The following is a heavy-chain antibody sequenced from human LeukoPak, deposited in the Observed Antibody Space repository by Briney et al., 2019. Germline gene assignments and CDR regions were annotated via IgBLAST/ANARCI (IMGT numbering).Heavy chain of an antibody. CDR3: ARDLVDYGGYAERGGNWFDP. D-gene: IGHD4-17*01. CDR2: ISGRGGTT. Sequence: GGSLRLSCAASGFTFSTYAMSWVRQAPGKGLEWVSFISGRGGTTYNADSVKGRLTISRDNSKNTLYLQMNSLRADDTAIYYCARDLVDYGGYAERGGNWFDPWGQGTLVTVSS. J-gene: IGHJ5*02. V-gene: IGHV3-23*01. CDR1: GFTFSTYA.